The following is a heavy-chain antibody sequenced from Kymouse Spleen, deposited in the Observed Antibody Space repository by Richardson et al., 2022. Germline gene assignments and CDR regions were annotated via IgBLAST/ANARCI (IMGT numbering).Heavy chain of an antibody. J-gene: IGHJ6*02. Sequence: QVQLVQSGAEVKKPGASVKVSCKASGYTFTSYGISWVRQAPGQGLEWMGWISAYNGNTNYAQKLQGRVTMTTDTSTSTAYMELRSLRSDDTAVYYCAREDYDILTGYYKGNYYGMDVWGQGTTVTVSS. V-gene: IGHV1-18*01. CDR2: ISAYNGNT. D-gene: IGHD3-9*01. CDR1: GYTFTSYG. CDR3: AREDYDILTGYYKGNYYGMDV.